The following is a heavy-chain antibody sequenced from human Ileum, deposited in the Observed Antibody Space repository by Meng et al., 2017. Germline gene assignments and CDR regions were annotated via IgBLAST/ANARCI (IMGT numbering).Heavy chain of an antibody. J-gene: IGHJ1*01. D-gene: IGHD2-2*02. CDR2: INHNGST. Sequence: QAQLQQWRAGLLKPLDAISLRCAVYGGAFDGYYWTWIRQSPGKGLEWIGEINHNGSTNFNPSLKSLVTMSVDTSKKQFALNLTSVTAADTAMYYCVRGLLVPNAIRTEYFPLWGQGTLVTVSS. CDR3: VRGLLVPNAIRTEYFPL. V-gene: IGHV4-34*01. CDR1: GGAFDGYY.